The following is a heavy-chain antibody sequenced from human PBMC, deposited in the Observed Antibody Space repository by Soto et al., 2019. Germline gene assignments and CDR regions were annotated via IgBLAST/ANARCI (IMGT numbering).Heavy chain of an antibody. CDR2: IYYSGST. D-gene: IGHD4-17*01. J-gene: IGHJ6*02. V-gene: IGHV4-59*01. CDR1: GGSISSYY. CDR3: ARERTVTTLYYYYGMDV. Sequence: QVQLQESGPGLVKPSETLSLTCTVSGGSISSYYWSWIRQPPGKGLEWIGYIYYSGSTNYNPSLKSRVTISVATSKNQFSLKLSSVTAADTAVYYCARERTVTTLYYYYGMDVWGQGTTVTVSS.